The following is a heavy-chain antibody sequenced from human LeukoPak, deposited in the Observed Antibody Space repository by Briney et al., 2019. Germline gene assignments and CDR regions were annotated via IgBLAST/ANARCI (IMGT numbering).Heavy chain of an antibody. D-gene: IGHD3-10*01. V-gene: IGHV4-39*01. Sequence: KPSETLSRTCTVSGGSTSSSDYYWGWIRQPPDEGLEWIASIRYSGNTYHNPSLKSRVTISVDTSKNQFSLKVNSVTAADTAVYYCARRRGITMVRGVPPLIDYWGQGTLVTVSS. J-gene: IGHJ4*02. CDR3: ARRRGITMVRGVPPLIDY. CDR1: GGSTSSSDYY. CDR2: IRYSGNT.